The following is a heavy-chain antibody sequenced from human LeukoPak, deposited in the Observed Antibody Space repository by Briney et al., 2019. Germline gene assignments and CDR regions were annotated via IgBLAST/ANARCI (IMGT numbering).Heavy chain of an antibody. D-gene: IGHD3-3*01. CDR1: GYTFTGYY. J-gene: IGHJ4*02. V-gene: IGHV1-2*06. Sequence: ASVKVSCKASGYTFTGYYMHWVRQAPGQGLEWMGRINPNSGGTNYAQKFQGRVTMTRDTSISTAYMKLSRLRSDDTAVYYCARAGLILRFLEPRASAFDYWGQGTLVTVSS. CDR3: ARAGLILRFLEPRASAFDY. CDR2: INPNSGGT.